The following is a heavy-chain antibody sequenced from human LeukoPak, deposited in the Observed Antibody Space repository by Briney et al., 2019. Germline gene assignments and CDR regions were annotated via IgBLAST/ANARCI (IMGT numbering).Heavy chain of an antibody. J-gene: IGHJ3*02. CDR2: IYYSGST. CDR1: GGSISSYY. D-gene: IGHD4-23*01. Sequence: PSETLSLTCTVSGGSISSYYWSWIRQPPGKGLEWIGYIYYSGSTNYNPSLKSRVTISVDTSKNQFSLKLSSVTAADTAVYYCARDYGGNYAFDIWGQGTMVTVSS. V-gene: IGHV4-59*12. CDR3: ARDYGGNYAFDI.